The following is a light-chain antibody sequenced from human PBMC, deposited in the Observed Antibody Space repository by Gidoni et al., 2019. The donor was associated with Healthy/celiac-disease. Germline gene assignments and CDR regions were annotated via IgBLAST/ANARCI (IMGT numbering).Light chain of an antibody. J-gene: IGKJ1*01. V-gene: IGKV1-39*01. CDR3: QQSYSTPRT. CDR1: QSISSY. Sequence: DIQMTQSPSSLSASVGDRVTITCRASQSISSYLNWYQQKPGKAPKVLLYAAACLQSGVPSRFSGSGFVTDFTIIISSMLPEDFATYYCQQSYSTPRTFGQGTKVEIK. CDR2: AAA.